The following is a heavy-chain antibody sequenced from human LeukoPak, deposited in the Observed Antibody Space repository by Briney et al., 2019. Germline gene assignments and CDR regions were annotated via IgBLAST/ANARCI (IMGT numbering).Heavy chain of an antibody. J-gene: IGHJ6*03. D-gene: IGHD3-9*01. V-gene: IGHV1-8*01. CDR2: MNPNSGNT. CDR3: AREVRYFDWLLPAPVYYYYYYMDV. Sequence: ASVKVSCKASGYTFTSYDINWVRQATGQGLEWMGWMNPNSGNTGYAQKFQGRVTMTRNTSISTAYMELSSLRSEDTAVYYCAREVRYFDWLLPAPVYYYYYYMDVWGKGTTVTISS. CDR1: GYTFTSYD.